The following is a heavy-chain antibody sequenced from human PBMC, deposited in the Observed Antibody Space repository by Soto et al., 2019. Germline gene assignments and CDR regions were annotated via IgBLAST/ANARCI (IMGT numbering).Heavy chain of an antibody. CDR2: INSDGSST. Sequence: GGSLRLSCAASGFTFSSYWMHWVRQAPGKGLVWVSRINSDGSSTSYADSVKGRFTISRDNAKNTLYLQMNSLRAEDTAGYYCASNRVYTAMVRDWYFDFWGRGTLVTVSS. CDR1: GFTFSSYW. V-gene: IGHV3-74*01. D-gene: IGHD5-18*01. J-gene: IGHJ2*01. CDR3: ASNRVYTAMVRDWYFDF.